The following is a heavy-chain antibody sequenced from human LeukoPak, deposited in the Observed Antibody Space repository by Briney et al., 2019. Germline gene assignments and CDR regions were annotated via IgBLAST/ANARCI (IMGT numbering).Heavy chain of an antibody. J-gene: IGHJ4*02. CDR3: ARGNILTGYCFDF. Sequence: SETLSLTCTVSGGSISSSNYYWSWIRQTPGRGLEWVGEIHYTGATSYNPSLKSRATISTDTSKNQFSLRLSSVTAADTAVYYCARGNILTGYCFDFWGQGALVTVSS. V-gene: IGHV4-39*07. D-gene: IGHD3-9*01. CDR2: IHYTGAT. CDR1: GGSISSSNYY.